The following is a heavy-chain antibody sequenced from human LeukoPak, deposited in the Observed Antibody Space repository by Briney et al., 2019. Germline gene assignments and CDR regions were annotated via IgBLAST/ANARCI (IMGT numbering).Heavy chain of an antibody. J-gene: IGHJ4*02. Sequence: SGGSLRLSCAASGFTLSNAWMSWVRQAPGKGLEWVGRIKSKTAGGTTDFAAPVKGRFTISRDDSKNTLHLEMNSLKTEDTAVYYCTYYDDSSGSHPTRNFDYWGQGTLVTVSS. CDR1: GFTLSNAW. V-gene: IGHV3-15*01. CDR3: TYYDDSSGSHPTRNFDY. CDR2: IKSKTAGGTT. D-gene: IGHD3-22*01.